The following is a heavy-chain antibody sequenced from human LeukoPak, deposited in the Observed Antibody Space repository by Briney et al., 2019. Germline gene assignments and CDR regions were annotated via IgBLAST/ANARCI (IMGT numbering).Heavy chain of an antibody. V-gene: IGHV3-53*01. J-gene: IGHJ4*02. CDR1: GFTVSSNY. CDR2: IYSGGST. CDR3: ARGSPMLRGRPFDY. D-gene: IGHD3-10*01. Sequence: GGSLRLSCAASGFTVSSNYMSWVRQAPGKGLEWVSVIYSGGSTYYADSVKGRFTISRDNSRNTLYLQMNSLRAEDTAVYYCARGSPMLRGRPFDYWGQGTLVTVSS.